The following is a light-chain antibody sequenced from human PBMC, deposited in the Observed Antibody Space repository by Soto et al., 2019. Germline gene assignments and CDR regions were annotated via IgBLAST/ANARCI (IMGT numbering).Light chain of an antibody. CDR1: TGAVTSSHY. Sequence: QAMVTQEPSLTVSPGGTVTLTCGSSTGAVTSSHYPYWFQQKPGQAPRTLIYDTSNKHSWTPARFSGSLLGGKAALTLSGAQPEDEAEYYCLLSYSGAQAVFGGGTKLTVL. CDR3: LLSYSGAQAV. J-gene: IGLJ2*01. V-gene: IGLV7-46*01. CDR2: DTS.